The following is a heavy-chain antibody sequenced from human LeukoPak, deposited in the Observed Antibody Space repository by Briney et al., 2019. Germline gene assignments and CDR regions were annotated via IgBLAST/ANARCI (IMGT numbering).Heavy chain of an antibody. D-gene: IGHD2-2*01. CDR1: GGSISSGGYY. CDR3: ARDIMVVPAATGLYYYYGMDV. V-gene: IGHV4-31*03. CDR2: IYYSGST. J-gene: IGHJ6*02. Sequence: SETLSLTCTVSGGSISSGGYYWGWLRQHPGKGLEWLGYIYYSGSTYYNPSLKSRVTMSVDTSKNQFSLKLSSVTAADTAVYYCARDIMVVPAATGLYYYYGMDVWGQGTTVTVSS.